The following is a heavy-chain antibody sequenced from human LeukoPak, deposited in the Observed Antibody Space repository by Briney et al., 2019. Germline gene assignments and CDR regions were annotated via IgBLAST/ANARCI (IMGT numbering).Heavy chain of an antibody. Sequence: PGGSLRLSCAASGFTFSSYAMHWVRQAPGKGLEWVAVISYDGSNKYYADSVKGRFTISRDNSKNTLYLQMNSLRAEDTAVYYCARDSEQQLDYWGQGTLVTASS. CDR1: GFTFSSYA. CDR3: ARDSEQQLDY. CDR2: ISYDGSNK. J-gene: IGHJ4*02. D-gene: IGHD6-13*01. V-gene: IGHV3-30-3*01.